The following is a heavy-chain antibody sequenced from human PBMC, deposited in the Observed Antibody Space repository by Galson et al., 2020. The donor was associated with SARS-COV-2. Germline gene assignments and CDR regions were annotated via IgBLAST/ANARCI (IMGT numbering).Heavy chain of an antibody. CDR3: TRVAVHGYSDY. D-gene: IGHD3-22*01. CDR2: IHYSGTT. Sequence: SDTLSLTCTVSGGSISPYYWSWIRQAPEQGLEWIAYIHYSGTTRYNPSLESRVTISVDTSKNQFSLRLNSVTAADTAVYYCTRVAVHGYSDYWGQGALVTVSS. V-gene: IGHV4-59*07. J-gene: IGHJ4*02. CDR1: GGSISPYY.